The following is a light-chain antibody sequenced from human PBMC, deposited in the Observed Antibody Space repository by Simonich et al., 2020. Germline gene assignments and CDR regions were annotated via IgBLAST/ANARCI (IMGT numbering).Light chain of an antibody. V-gene: IGKV3-15*01. CDR2: GAS. J-gene: IGKJ4*01. Sequence: EIVMTQSPATLGGSPGERATLSCRASQGVRSNLAWYQQKPGQAPRLLLYGASPRATGIPARFSGSGSGTEFTLTISSMQSEDFAVYYCQQYNNWPLTFGGGTKVEIK. CDR1: QGVRSN. CDR3: QQYNNWPLT.